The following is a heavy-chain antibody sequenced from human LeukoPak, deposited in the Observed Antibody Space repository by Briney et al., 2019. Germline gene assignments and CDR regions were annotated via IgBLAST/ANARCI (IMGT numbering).Heavy chain of an antibody. Sequence: GGSLRLSCAASGFIFSSYAKPWVRQAPGKGLEWVAVISYDGTNTDYADSVKGRFTISRDNSKNALYLQMNSLRAEDTAVYYCARCRDYDFWSGSAVDCWGQGTLVTVSS. CDR3: ARCRDYDFWSGSAVDC. J-gene: IGHJ4*02. V-gene: IGHV3-30-3*01. CDR1: GFIFSSYA. CDR2: ISYDGTNT. D-gene: IGHD3-3*01.